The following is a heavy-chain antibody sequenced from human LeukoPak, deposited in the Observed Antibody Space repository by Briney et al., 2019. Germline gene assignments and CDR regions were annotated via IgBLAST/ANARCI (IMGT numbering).Heavy chain of an antibody. CDR3: ARSTSRWELLEIHWYFDL. J-gene: IGHJ2*01. Sequence: GGSLRLSCAASGFTFSDYYMTWIGQAPGKGLEWVSSISSSGSTIYYADSVKGRFTVSRDNAKNSLYLQMNSLRAEDTAVYYCARSTSRWELLEIHWYFDLWGRGTLVTVSS. CDR1: GFTFSDYY. CDR2: ISSSGSTI. V-gene: IGHV3-11*04. D-gene: IGHD1-26*01.